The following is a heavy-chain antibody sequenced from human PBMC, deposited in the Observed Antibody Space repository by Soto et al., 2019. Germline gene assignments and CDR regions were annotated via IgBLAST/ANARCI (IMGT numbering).Heavy chain of an antibody. CDR1: GYSFTSYW. D-gene: IGHD3-10*01. Sequence: GESLKLSCKGSGYSFTSYWIGWGRQMPGKGLEWMGIIYPGDSDTRYSPSFQGQVTISADKSTNTAYLQWSSLKASDTAMYYCAKRSGDRSRSYGLDVWGQGTTVTVSS. V-gene: IGHV5-51*01. CDR2: IYPGDSDT. J-gene: IGHJ6*02. CDR3: AKRSGDRSRSYGLDV.